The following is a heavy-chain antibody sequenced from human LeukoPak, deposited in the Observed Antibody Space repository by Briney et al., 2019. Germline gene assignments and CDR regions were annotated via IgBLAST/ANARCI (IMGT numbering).Heavy chain of an antibody. V-gene: IGHV3-23*01. Sequence: GGSLRLSCAAPGFTFSSYAMHRVRQAPGKGLEWISVISGRGGRTYHVDSVKGRFTISRDNSKNTLYLQMNSLRAEDTAVYYCAKDYFNYGDNGPGHYWGQGTLVTVSS. CDR1: GFTFSSYA. CDR2: ISGRGGRT. J-gene: IGHJ4*02. CDR3: AKDYFNYGDNGPGHY. D-gene: IGHD4-17*01.